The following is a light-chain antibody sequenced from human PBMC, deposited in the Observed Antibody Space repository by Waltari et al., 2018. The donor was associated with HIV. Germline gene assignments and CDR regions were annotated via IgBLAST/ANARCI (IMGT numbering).Light chain of an antibody. CDR1: NIGSES. J-gene: IGLJ3*02. V-gene: IGLV3-21*04. CDR2: DDS. CDR3: QVWDSDSDHWV. Sequence: SYVLTQPPSVSVAPGKTDRITWGGNNIGSESVHWYQQKPGQAPVSVIFDDSDRPSGIPERFSGSNSGNTATLTIRGVEAGDEADYYCQVWDSDSDHWVFGGGTKLTVL.